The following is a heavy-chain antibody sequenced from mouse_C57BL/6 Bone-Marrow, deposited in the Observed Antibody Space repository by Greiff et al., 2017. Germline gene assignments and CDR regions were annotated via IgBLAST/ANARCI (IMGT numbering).Heavy chain of an antibody. CDR1: GYTFTSYW. Sequence: QVQLQQPGAELVRPGSSVKLSCKASGYTFTSYWRDWVKQWPGQGLDWIGNIYPSASETHYNQKFKDKSTLTVDKSSSTAYMQQRSLTSEDSAVYYCARVGLRRAYWGQGSLATVAA. D-gene: IGHD2-4*01. CDR3: ARVGLRRAY. CDR2: IYPSASET. V-gene: IGHV1-61*01. J-gene: IGHJ3*01.